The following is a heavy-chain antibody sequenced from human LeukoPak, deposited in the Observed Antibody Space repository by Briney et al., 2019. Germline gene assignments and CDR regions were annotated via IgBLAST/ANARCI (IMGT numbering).Heavy chain of an antibody. CDR1: GGSFSGYY. Sequence: SETLSLTCAVYGGSFSGYYWSWIRQPPGKGLEWIGEINHSGSTNYNPSLKSRVTISVDTSKNQFSLKLTSVTAADTAVYYCATGGYYDSSTFDYWGQGAQVTVSS. CDR3: ATGGYYDSSTFDY. D-gene: IGHD3-22*01. J-gene: IGHJ4*02. V-gene: IGHV4-34*01. CDR2: INHSGST.